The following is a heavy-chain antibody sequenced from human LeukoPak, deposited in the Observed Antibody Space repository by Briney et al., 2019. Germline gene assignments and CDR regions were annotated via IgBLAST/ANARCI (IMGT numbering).Heavy chain of an antibody. D-gene: IGHD3-10*01. J-gene: IGHJ4*02. CDR2: MQPDGGEK. CDR3: ARKTPYGSLTFDY. CDR1: GFTFRSYW. V-gene: IGHV3-7*03. Sequence: GGSLRLSCAASGFTFRSYWMSWVRQAPGKGLEWVANMQPDGGEKYYVDSVKGRFTISRDNAKNSLYLQMNSLRADDTAVYYCARKTPYGSLTFDYWGQGTRVTVSS.